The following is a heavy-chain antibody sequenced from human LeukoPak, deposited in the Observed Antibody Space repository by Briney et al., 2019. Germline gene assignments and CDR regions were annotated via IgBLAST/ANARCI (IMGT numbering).Heavy chain of an antibody. V-gene: IGHV3-48*03. Sequence: PGGSLRLSCAASGFTFSSYEMNWVRQAPGKGLEWLSYISSSGRNKYYADSVRGRFTISRDNAKKSLHLQMNSLRAEDTAVYYCAREKSGDFDYWGQGTLVTVSS. CDR3: AREKSGDFDY. J-gene: IGHJ4*02. CDR2: ISSSGRNK. CDR1: GFTFSSYE. D-gene: IGHD1-14*01.